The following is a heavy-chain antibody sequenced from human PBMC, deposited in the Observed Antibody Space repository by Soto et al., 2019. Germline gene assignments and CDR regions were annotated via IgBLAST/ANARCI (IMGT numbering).Heavy chain of an antibody. CDR3: ARCGLDYGMDV. CDR2: FYPTGKT. CDR1: GGSISSYY. D-gene: IGHD3-16*01. V-gene: IGHV4-4*07. J-gene: IGHJ6*02. Sequence: QVQLQESGPGLVKPSETLSLTCTVSGGSISSYYWCWTRQPAGKGLEWIGRFYPTGKTNYNPSLQSRLTLSADTSRDQFSLKLTSVTAADTAVYYRARCGLDYGMDVWGQGTTVTVSS.